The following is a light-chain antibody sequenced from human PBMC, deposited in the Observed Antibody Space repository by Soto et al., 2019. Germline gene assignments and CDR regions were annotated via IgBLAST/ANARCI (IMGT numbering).Light chain of an antibody. CDR3: CSSAVSHTYV. CDR1: SSDVGANNY. CDR2: DVT. Sequence: QSALTQPRSVSGSPGQSVTISCTGTSSDVGANNYVSWYQQHPGKAPKLMIFDVTKRPSGVPDRFSVSKSGNTASLTISGLQAEDESDYYCCSSAVSHTYVFGTGTKVTVL. V-gene: IGLV2-11*01. J-gene: IGLJ1*01.